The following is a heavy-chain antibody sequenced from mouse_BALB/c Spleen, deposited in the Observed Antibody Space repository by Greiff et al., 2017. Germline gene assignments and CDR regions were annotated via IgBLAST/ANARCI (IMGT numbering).Heavy chain of an antibody. CDR3: ARVLRAWFAY. CDR2: INSNGGST. Sequence: EVKLVESGGDLVQPGGSLKLSCAASGFTFSSYGMSWFRQTPDKRLELVATINSNGGSTYYPDSVKGRFTISSDNAKNALFLQMSSLKSEDTASYSCARVLRAWFAYWGQGTLVTVSA. V-gene: IGHV5-6-3*01. J-gene: IGHJ3*01. CDR1: GFTFSSYG. D-gene: IGHD1-1*01.